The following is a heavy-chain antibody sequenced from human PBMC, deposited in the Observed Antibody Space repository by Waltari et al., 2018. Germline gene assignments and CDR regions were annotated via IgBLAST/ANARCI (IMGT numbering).Heavy chain of an antibody. J-gene: IGHJ6*03. Sequence: QLQLQESGPGLVKPSETLSLTCTVSGGSISSSSYYWGWIRQPPGKGLEWIGSIYYSGSTYYNQSLKSRVTISVDTSKNQFSLKLSSVTAADTAVYYCARQRRITIFGVVISNYMDVWGKGTTVTVSS. D-gene: IGHD3-3*01. CDR2: IYYSGST. CDR3: ARQRRITIFGVVISNYMDV. V-gene: IGHV4-39*01. CDR1: GGSISSSSYY.